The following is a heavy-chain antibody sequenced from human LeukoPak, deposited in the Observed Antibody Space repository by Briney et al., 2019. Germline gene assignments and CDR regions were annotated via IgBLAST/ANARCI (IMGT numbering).Heavy chain of an antibody. V-gene: IGHV4-59*01. J-gene: IGHJ3*02. D-gene: IGHD6-13*01. Sequence: PSETLSLTCTVAGGSISSYYWSWIRQPPGKGLEWIGYIYYSGSTNYNPSLKSRVTISVDTSKNQFSLKLSSVTAADTAVYYCARHCASGTCAFDIWGQGTMVTVSS. CDR1: GGSISSYY. CDR3: ARHCASGTCAFDI. CDR2: IYYSGST.